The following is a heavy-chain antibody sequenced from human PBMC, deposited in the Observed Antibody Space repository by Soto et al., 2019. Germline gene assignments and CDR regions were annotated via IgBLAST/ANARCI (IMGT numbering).Heavy chain of an antibody. CDR2: ISYDGSNK. CDR3: AKGADSSGYYNFDY. D-gene: IGHD3-22*01. V-gene: IGHV3-30*18. CDR1: GFTFSSYG. J-gene: IGHJ4*02. Sequence: QVQLVESGGGVVQPGRSLRLSCAASGFTFSSYGMHWVRQAPGKGLEWVAVISYDGSNKYYADSVKGRFTISRDNSKNTVYLQMNSLRAEDTAVYYCAKGADSSGYYNFDYWGQGTLVTVSS.